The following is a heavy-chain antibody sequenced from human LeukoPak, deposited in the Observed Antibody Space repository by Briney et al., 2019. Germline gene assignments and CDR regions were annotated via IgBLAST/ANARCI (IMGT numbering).Heavy chain of an antibody. J-gene: IGHJ4*02. CDR1: GFTFSSYW. V-gene: IGHV3-7*01. CDR3: ARDSPTYGDYGRAGY. CDR2: IKQDGSEK. D-gene: IGHD4-17*01. Sequence: GGSLRLSCAASGFTFSSYWMSWVRQAPGKGLEWVANIKQDGSEKYYVDSVKGRFTISRDNAKNSLYLQMNSLRAEDTAVYYCARDSPTYGDYGRAGYWGQGILVTVSS.